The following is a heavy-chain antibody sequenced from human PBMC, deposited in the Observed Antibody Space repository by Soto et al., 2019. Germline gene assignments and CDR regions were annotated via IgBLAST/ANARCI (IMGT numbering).Heavy chain of an antibody. CDR3: ARGQTSIVGVPDGTFHNRLDV. V-gene: IGHV4-34*01. CDR2: INHGGST. D-gene: IGHD2-2*01. CDR1: GGSFGHFY. Sequence: SETRSLTCAVYGGSFGHFYWSWIRQSPERGLEWIGEINHGGSTNYNPSPKSRVAISVDTSKEQVTLHVSAVTAADTAVYYCARGQTSIVGVPDGTFHNRLDVWGQGTTVTVSS. J-gene: IGHJ6*02.